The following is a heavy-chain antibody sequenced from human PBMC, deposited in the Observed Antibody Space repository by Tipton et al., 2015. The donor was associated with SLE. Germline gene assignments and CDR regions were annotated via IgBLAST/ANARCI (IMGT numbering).Heavy chain of an antibody. D-gene: IGHD3-22*01. J-gene: IGHJ4*02. CDR3: ARAHYDSSGPGDY. V-gene: IGHV4-34*01. Sequence: TLSLTCAIYGASFSGYYWSWIRQSPGKGLEWIGEINHSGSTSYNPSLKSRVTMSVDTSVNQFSLRLSSVTAADTAVYYCARAHYDSSGPGDYWGQGTLVTVSS. CDR2: INHSGST. CDR1: GASFSGYY.